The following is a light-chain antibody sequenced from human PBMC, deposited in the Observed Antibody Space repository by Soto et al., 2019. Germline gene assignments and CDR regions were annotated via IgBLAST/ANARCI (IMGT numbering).Light chain of an antibody. Sequence: DIQMTQSPSSLSASVGDRVTITCRASQSISNSLNWYQQKPGRAPKLLLHTVSRLQSGVPSRFSGSGSGTNFSLTISRLQPEDFATYYCQQSYSTPFTFGPGTKVDIK. CDR1: QSISNS. J-gene: IGKJ3*01. CDR3: QQSYSTPFT. V-gene: IGKV1-39*01. CDR2: TVS.